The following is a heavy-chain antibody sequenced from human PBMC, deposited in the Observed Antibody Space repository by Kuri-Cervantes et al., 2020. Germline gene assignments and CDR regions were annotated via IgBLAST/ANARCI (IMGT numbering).Heavy chain of an antibody. J-gene: IGHJ4*02. D-gene: IGHD4-17*01. V-gene: IGHV3-9*01. Sequence: GGSLRLSCAASGFTFDDYAMHWVRQAPGKGLEWVSGISWNSGSIGYADSVKGRFTISRDNAKNSLYLQMNSLRAEDTALYYCARDPPTVNDYWGQGTLVTVSS. CDR1: GFTFDDYA. CDR3: ARDPPTVNDY. CDR2: ISWNSGSI.